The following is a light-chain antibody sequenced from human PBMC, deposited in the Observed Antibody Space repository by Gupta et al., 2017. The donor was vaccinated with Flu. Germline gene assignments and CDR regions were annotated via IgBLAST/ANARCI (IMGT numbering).Light chain of an antibody. CDR2: GAS. Sequence: GKRPTRSYRASQGVSSNLAWYQQKPGQAPSLRILGASTRATGIPARFSGSGSGTEFTLTISSLQSEDFAVYYCQQYNNWPWTFGHGTTVEIK. CDR3: QQYNNWPWT. CDR1: QGVSSN. V-gene: IGKV3-15*01. J-gene: IGKJ1*01.